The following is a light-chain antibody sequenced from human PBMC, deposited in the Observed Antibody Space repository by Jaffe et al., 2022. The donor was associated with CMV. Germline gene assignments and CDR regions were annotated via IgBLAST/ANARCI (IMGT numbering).Light chain of an antibody. Sequence: EIVLTQSPDFQSVTPKEKVTITCRASQSIGSNLHWYQQKPDQSPKLLIKSASQSISGVPSRFSGSGSGTDFTLTVNSLEAEDAATYYCHQSNIFPITFGQGTRLEIK. CDR1: QSIGSN. J-gene: IGKJ5*01. CDR3: HQSNIFPIT. CDR2: SAS. V-gene: IGKV6-21*02.